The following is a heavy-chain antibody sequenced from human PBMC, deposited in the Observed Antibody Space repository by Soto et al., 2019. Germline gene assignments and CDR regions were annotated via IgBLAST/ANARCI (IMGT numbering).Heavy chain of an antibody. V-gene: IGHV3-33*01. D-gene: IGHD6-13*01. Sequence: QVQLVESGGGVVQPGRSLRLSCAASGFTFSSYGMHWVRQAPGKGLEWVAVIWYDGSNKYYADSVKGRFTISRDNSKNTLYLQMNSLRAEDTAVYYCARDSSIAAAGYFDYWGQGTLVTVSS. J-gene: IGHJ4*02. CDR1: GFTFSSYG. CDR2: IWYDGSNK. CDR3: ARDSSIAAAGYFDY.